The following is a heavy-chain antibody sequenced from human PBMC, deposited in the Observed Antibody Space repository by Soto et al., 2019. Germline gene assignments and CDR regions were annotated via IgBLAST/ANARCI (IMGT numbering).Heavy chain of an antibody. CDR3: ATMGGYCSGGSCYGNWFDP. CDR1: GGSISSYY. Sequence: SETLSLTCTVSGGSISSYYWSWIRQPPGKGLEWIGYIYYSGSTNYNPSLKSRVTISVDTSKNQFSLKLSSVTAADTVVYYCATMGGYCSGGSCYGNWFDPWGQGTLVTVSS. V-gene: IGHV4-59*01. D-gene: IGHD2-15*01. J-gene: IGHJ5*02. CDR2: IYYSGST.